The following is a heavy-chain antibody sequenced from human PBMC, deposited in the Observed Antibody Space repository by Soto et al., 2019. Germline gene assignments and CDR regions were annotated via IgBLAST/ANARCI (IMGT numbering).Heavy chain of an antibody. V-gene: IGHV1-18*01. CDR2: ISAYNGNT. Sequence: ASVNVSFKASGYTFTSYGISWVRQAPGQGLEWIGWISAYNGNTNYXXKLQGRVXXTRDTSTSTAXRELRXLRSDDAAVYYCARDQVLLWLGELFRRNYYGMDVXX. CDR3: ARDQVLLWLGELFRRNYYGMDV. CDR1: GYTFTSYG. D-gene: IGHD3-10*01. J-gene: IGHJ6*02.